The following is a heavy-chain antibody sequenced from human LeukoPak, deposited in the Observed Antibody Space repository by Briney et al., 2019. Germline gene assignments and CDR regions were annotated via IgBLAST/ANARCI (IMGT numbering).Heavy chain of an antibody. J-gene: IGHJ4*02. CDR2: ISGSGGST. Sequence: GGSLRLSCAASGFTFSSYAMSWVRQAPGKGLEWVSAISGSGGSTYYPDSVKGRFTISRDNSKNTLYLQMNSLRAEDTAVYYCAKARHPYYDSSGYLDYWGQGTLVTVSS. CDR3: AKARHPYYDSSGYLDY. D-gene: IGHD3-22*01. CDR1: GFTFSSYA. V-gene: IGHV3-23*01.